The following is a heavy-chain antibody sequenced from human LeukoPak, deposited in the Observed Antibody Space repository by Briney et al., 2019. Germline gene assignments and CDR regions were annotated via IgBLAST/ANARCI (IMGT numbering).Heavy chain of an antibody. CDR2: IWYDGSNK. D-gene: IGHD6-13*01. CDR3: AKELAVDDAFDI. V-gene: IGHV3-33*06. CDR1: GFTFSSYG. Sequence: GGSLRLSCAASGFTFSSYGMHWVRQAPGKGLEWVAVIWYDGSNKYYADSVKGRFTISRDNSKNTLYLQMNSLRAEDTAVYYCAKELAVDDAFDIWGQGTMVTVSS. J-gene: IGHJ3*02.